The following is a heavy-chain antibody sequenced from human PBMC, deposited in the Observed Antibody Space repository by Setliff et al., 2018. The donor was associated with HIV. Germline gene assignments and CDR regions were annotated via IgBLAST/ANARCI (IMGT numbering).Heavy chain of an antibody. CDR1: GFTFSDYE. D-gene: IGHD3-10*01. J-gene: IGHJ4*01. CDR3: TTPRISGSSGWYFDY. CDR2: ISTNDGRST. V-gene: IGHV3-48*03. Sequence: PGGSLRLSCEASGFTFSDYEMGWVRQAPGKGLEWVSYISTNDGRSTDYAESVKGRFTISKDTARNTLYLQMNTVTAEDTAVYYCTTPRISGSSGWYFDYWGHGTLVTVSS.